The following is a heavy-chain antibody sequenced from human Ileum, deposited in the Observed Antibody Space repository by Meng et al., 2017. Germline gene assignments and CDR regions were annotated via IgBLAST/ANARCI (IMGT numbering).Heavy chain of an antibody. CDR1: GYTFSDYF. CDR3: ARDLAGLGGY. Sequence: QVQRVQSGAEVKNPGAPVAVSCKTFGYTFSDYFMYWVRQAPGQGLEWMGWIDPRTGDTRYTQKLQGRVTMTRYTSISTVYMEVTNLRDDDTAVYYCARDLAGLGGYWGQGTLVTVSS. D-gene: IGHD6-19*01. CDR2: IDPRTGDT. J-gene: IGHJ4*02. V-gene: IGHV1-2*02.